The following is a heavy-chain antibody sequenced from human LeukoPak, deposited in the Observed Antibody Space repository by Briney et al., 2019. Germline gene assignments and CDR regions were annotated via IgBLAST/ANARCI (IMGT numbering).Heavy chain of an antibody. CDR3: AKDQIGWAPGYSSGPLDS. V-gene: IGHV3-30*18. CDR1: GFTFSTYG. D-gene: IGHD6-19*01. J-gene: IGHJ4*02. CDR2: ISDDGGGQ. Sequence: PGGSLRLSCSASGFTFSTYGMHWVRQAPGKGLEWVAVISDDGGGQRYADSVKGRFTVSRDSSKNTLFLQMNSLRDEDTAVYYCAKDQIGWAPGYSSGPLDSWGQGTLVTVSS.